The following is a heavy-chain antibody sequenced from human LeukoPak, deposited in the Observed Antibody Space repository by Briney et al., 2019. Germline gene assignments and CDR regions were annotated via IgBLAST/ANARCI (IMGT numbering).Heavy chain of an antibody. J-gene: IGHJ4*02. Sequence: ASVKVSCKASGYTLTGYYMHWVRQAPGQGLEWMGWINPNSGGTNYAQKFQGRVTMTRDTSISTAYMELSRLRSDDTAVYYCARDRGPYSSSWFYWGQGTLVTVSS. D-gene: IGHD6-13*01. CDR3: ARDRGPYSSSWFY. CDR2: INPNSGGT. V-gene: IGHV1-2*02. CDR1: GYTLTGYY.